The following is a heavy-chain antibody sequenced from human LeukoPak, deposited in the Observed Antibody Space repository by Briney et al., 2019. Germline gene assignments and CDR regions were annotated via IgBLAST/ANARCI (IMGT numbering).Heavy chain of an antibody. V-gene: IGHV1-2*04. J-gene: IGHJ5*02. CDR1: GYTFTGYY. CDR2: INPNSGGT. Sequence: GASVKVSCKASGYTFTGYYMHWVRQAPGQGLEWMGWINPNSGGTNYAQKFQGWVTMTRDTSISTAYMELSRLRSDDTAVYYCARAVMWAASQRVGFDPWGQGTLVTVSS. D-gene: IGHD4-11*01. CDR3: ARAVMWAASQRVGFDP.